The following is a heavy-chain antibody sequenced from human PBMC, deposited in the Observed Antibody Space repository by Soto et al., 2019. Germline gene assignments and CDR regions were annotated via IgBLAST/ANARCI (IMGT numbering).Heavy chain of an antibody. Sequence: ASVKVSCKASGYTFTTYGVSWVRQAPGQGLEWMGWVSAYNGNTNYAQKLQGRVTMTTDTSTSTVYMELRSLRSDDTAVYYCARTVRATIRWIDPRGQGTLVTLSS. V-gene: IGHV1-18*01. CDR1: GYTFTTYG. CDR2: VSAYNGNT. J-gene: IGHJ5*02. D-gene: IGHD1-26*01. CDR3: ARTVRATIRWIDP.